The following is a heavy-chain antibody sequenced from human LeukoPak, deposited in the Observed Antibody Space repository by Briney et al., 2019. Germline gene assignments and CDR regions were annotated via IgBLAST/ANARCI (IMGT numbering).Heavy chain of an antibody. J-gene: IGHJ4*02. CDR2: ISGGTT. Sequence: GGSLRLSCAASGFTISSYGMSWVRQAPGKGLEWVSSISGGTTYYADSVKGRFTISRDNSKSIVSLQMNSLRAEDTAVYYCAKSIYGSGNYWGQGTLVTVSS. CDR3: AKSIYGSGNY. D-gene: IGHD3-10*01. CDR1: GFTISSYG. V-gene: IGHV3-23*01.